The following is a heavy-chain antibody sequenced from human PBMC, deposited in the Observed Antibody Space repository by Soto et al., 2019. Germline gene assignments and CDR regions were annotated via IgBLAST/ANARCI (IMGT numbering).Heavy chain of an antibody. Sequence: QVQLVESGGGVVQPGRSLRLSCAASGFTFSSYGMHWVRQAPGKGLEWVAVIWYDGSNKYYADSVKGRFTISRDNSKNTLYLQMNSLRAEDTAVYYSARNLENGWFGDGMDVWGQGTTVTVSS. J-gene: IGHJ6*02. D-gene: IGHD3-10*01. CDR3: ARNLENGWFGDGMDV. CDR1: GFTFSSYG. V-gene: IGHV3-33*01. CDR2: IWYDGSNK.